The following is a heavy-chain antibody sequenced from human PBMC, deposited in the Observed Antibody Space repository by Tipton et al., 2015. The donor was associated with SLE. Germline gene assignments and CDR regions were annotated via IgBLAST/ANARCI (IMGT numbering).Heavy chain of an antibody. Sequence: SLRLSCAASGFTFSNNAMSWVRQAPGKGLEWVSVISNSGVSTFYADSVKGRFIISRDNSKNTLYLQMNSLRAEDTAVYYCARLHGYSYGLNWFDPWGQGTLISVSS. CDR3: ARLHGYSYGLNWFDP. CDR2: ISNSGVST. J-gene: IGHJ5*02. D-gene: IGHD5-18*01. CDR1: GFTFSNNA. V-gene: IGHV3-23*01.